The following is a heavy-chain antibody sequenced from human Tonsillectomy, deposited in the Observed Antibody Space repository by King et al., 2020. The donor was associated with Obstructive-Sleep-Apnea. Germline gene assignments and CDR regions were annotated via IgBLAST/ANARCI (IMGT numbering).Heavy chain of an antibody. CDR2: INAGNGNT. J-gene: IGHJ5*02. Sequence: QLVQSGAEVKKPGASVKVSCKASGYTFTSYAMHWVRQAPGQRLEWMGWINAGNGNTKYSQKFQGRVTITRDTSASTAYMELSSLRSEDTAVYYCARDGLYCSGGSCYLNWFDPWGQGTLVTVSS. CDR1: GYTFTSYA. D-gene: IGHD2-15*01. CDR3: ARDGLYCSGGSCYLNWFDP. V-gene: IGHV1-3*01.